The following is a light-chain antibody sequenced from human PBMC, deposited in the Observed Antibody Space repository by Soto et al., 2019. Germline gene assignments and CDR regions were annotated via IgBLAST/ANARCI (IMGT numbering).Light chain of an antibody. Sequence: EIVLTQSPGSLSLSPGQRATLSCRASQSVSSSFLAWYQHKPGQAPRLLIHGTSNRATGIPDRFSGSRSGTDFTLTITRLEPEDFAVYYCQQYDTSPPTYTFGQGTRVEI. J-gene: IGKJ2*01. V-gene: IGKV3-20*01. CDR3: QQYDTSPPTYT. CDR2: GTS. CDR1: QSVSSSF.